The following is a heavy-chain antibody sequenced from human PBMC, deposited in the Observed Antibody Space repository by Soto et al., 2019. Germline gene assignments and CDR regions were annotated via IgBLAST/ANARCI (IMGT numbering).Heavy chain of an antibody. Sequence: SLSCPASGLTFSSYDMNWVRQAPGKGLEWVSYIISSGSTIYYADSVKGRFTISRDNAKNSLYLQMNSLRAEDTAVYYCARVVDTAKVLYAFDIWGQGTMVTVSS. CDR2: IISSGSTI. V-gene: IGHV3-48*03. D-gene: IGHD5-18*01. CDR1: GLTFSSYD. J-gene: IGHJ3*02. CDR3: ARVVDTAKVLYAFDI.